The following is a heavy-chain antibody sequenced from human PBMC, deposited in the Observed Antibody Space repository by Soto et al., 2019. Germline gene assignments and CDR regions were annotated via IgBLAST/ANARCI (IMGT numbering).Heavy chain of an antibody. V-gene: IGHV3-33*01. CDR3: AIERYYDSSVYSYYFDY. Sequence: PGGSLRLSCAGSGFTFSSYGMHWVRQAPGKGLEWVAVIWCDGSNKYYADSVKGRFTISRDNSKNTLYLQMNSLRAEDTAVYYCAIERYYDSSVYSYYFDYWGQGTLVTVSS. CDR1: GFTFSSYG. J-gene: IGHJ4*02. CDR2: IWCDGSNK. D-gene: IGHD3-22*01.